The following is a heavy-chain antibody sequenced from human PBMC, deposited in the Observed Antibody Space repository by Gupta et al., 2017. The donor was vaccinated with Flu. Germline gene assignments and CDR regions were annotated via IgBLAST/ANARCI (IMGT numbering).Heavy chain of an antibody. CDR3: ARRPLYSSGWGAFDI. CDR2: IYYSGST. V-gene: IGHV4-39*01. J-gene: IGHJ3*02. D-gene: IGHD6-19*01. Sequence: QLQLQESGPGLVKPSETLSLTCTVSGGSISSSSYYWGWIRQPPGKGLEWIGSIYYSGSTYYNPSLKSRVTISVDTSKNQFSLKLSSVTAADTAVYYCARRPLYSSGWGAFDIWGQGTMVTVSS. CDR1: GGSISSSSYY.